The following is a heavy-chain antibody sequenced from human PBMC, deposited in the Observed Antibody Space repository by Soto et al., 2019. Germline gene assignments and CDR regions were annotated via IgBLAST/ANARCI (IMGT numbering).Heavy chain of an antibody. Sequence: PGGSLRLSCAASGFKFSNYAMSWVRQAPRKGLEWVSLISATGGGTYCADSVKGRFTISRDNSHNTLYLQVHSLTAEDTAVYYCAKDRRAGGNSAFYFDFWGQGAQVTVSS. CDR2: ISATGGGT. CDR1: GFKFSNYA. J-gene: IGHJ4*02. CDR3: AKDRRAGGNSAFYFDF. V-gene: IGHV3-23*01. D-gene: IGHD3-16*01.